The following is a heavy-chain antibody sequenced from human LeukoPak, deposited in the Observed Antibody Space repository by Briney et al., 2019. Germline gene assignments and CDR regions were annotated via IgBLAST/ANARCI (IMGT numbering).Heavy chain of an antibody. J-gene: IGHJ4*02. V-gene: IGHV3-15*01. D-gene: IGHD3-9*01. CDR1: GFTFSNAW. Sequence: KPGGSLRLSCAASGFTFSNAWMSWVRQAPGKGLEWVGRIKSKTDGGTTDYAAPVKGRFTISRDDSKNTLYLQMNSLKTEDTAVYYCTTAGAYVLRYFDWFINWGQGTLVTVSS. CDR3: TTAGAYVLRYFDWFIN. CDR2: IKSKTDGGTT.